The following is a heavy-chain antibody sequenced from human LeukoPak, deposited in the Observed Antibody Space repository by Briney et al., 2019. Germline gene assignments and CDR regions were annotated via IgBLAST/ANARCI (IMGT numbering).Heavy chain of an antibody. CDR3: ARGRSMAVLNYFDY. J-gene: IGHJ4*02. Sequence: SVKVSCKASGDTFSNHPISWVRQAPGQCLEWMGGIIPSFRTTNYAQKFQGRVTISTDKSTSTAYMELSSLRSDDTAVYYCARGRSMAVLNYFDYWGQGTLVTVSS. CDR2: IIPSFRTT. D-gene: IGHD6-6*01. V-gene: IGHV1-69*05. CDR1: GDTFSNHP.